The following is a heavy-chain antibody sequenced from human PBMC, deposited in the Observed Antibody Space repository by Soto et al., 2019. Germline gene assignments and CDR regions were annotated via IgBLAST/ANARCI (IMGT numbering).Heavy chain of an antibody. CDR3: ARRGGLEPSRYYYYGMDV. J-gene: IGHJ6*02. V-gene: IGHV3-74*01. D-gene: IGHD1-1*01. CDR2: INSDGSST. CDR1: GFTFSSYW. Sequence: GGSLRLSCAASGFTFSSYWMHWVRQAPGKGLVWVSRINSDGSSTSYADSVKGRFTISRDNAKNTLYLQMNSLRAEDTAVYYCARRGGLEPSRYYYYGMDVWGQGTTVTVSS.